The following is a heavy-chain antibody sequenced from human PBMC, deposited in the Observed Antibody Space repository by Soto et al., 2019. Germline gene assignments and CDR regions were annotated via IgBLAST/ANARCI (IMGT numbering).Heavy chain of an antibody. CDR1: SGSINNDRW. Sequence: QVQLQESGPGLVKPSGTLSLTCTVSSGSINNDRWWTWVRQPPGKGLEWIGEIYHSGATNYDPSLKSLVTISQDKSKDQFSLKLNSVTAADTATYYCGGGVIISGSGVIESWGQGTLVIVSS. V-gene: IGHV4-4*02. D-gene: IGHD3-3*02. CDR2: IYHSGAT. CDR3: GGGVIISGSGVIES. J-gene: IGHJ4*02.